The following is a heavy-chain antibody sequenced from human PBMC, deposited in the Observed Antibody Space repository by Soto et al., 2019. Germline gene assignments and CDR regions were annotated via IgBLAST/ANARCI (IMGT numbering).Heavy chain of an antibody. Sequence: LRLSCAASGFTFSDYSMSWIRQAPGKGLEWLAFIDSRGRTLSYADSVRGRFTISRDNAENSVYLQMDSLRADDTAVYYCARQAARNYIDSWGQGNSVTVSS. D-gene: IGHD6-6*01. CDR2: IDSRGRTL. J-gene: IGHJ4*02. CDR1: GFTFSDYS. CDR3: ARQAARNYIDS. V-gene: IGHV3-11*01.